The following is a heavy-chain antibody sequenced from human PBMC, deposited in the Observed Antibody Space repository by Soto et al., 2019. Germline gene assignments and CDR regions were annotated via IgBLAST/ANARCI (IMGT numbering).Heavy chain of an antibody. CDR2: ISANGDNV. D-gene: IGHD4-17*01. V-gene: IGHV3-9*01. CDR3: AKDMKWGGMTTIHYFDS. CDR1: GFTVDDYA. J-gene: IGHJ4*02. Sequence: GGSLRLSCVASGFTVDDYAMRWVRQAPGKGLEWVSGISANGDNVDYADSVKGRFTVSRDNAKNSLFLQMNSLRPEDTALYYCAKDMKWGGMTTIHYFDSWGQGT.